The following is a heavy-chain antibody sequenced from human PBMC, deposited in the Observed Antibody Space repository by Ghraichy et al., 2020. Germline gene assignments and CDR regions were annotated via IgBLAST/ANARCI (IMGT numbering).Heavy chain of an antibody. D-gene: IGHD6-13*01. CDR1: GFTFSSYW. CDR3: ARECEGSTCFIPSYMDV. Sequence: GGSLRLSCAASGFTFSSYWMSWVRQAPGKGLEWVSNINQDGSEKYYVDSVKGRFTISRDNAKNSLYLQMNSLRAEDTAVYYCARECEGSTCFIPSYMDVWGKGTTVTVSS. J-gene: IGHJ6*03. V-gene: IGHV3-7*03. CDR2: INQDGSEK.